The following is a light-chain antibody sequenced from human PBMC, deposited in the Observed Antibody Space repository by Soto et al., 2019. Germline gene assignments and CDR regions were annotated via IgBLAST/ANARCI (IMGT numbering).Light chain of an antibody. Sequence: DIQLTQSPPTPSPSVRDRVTITFRASQSIRYYLAWYQQMPGKAPKLLIYGASSLQSGVPSRFSGSGSGTEFTLTISSLQPDDFATYFCQHHNSYSQTFGQGTKVDIK. CDR1: QSIRYY. CDR3: QHHNSYSQT. CDR2: GAS. V-gene: IGKV1-5*01. J-gene: IGKJ1*01.